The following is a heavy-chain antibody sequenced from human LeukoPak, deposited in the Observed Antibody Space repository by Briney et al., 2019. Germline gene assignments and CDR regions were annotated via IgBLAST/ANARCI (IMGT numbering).Heavy chain of an antibody. V-gene: IGHV3-23*01. J-gene: IGHJ4*02. Sequence: PGGSLRLSCAASGFTFSSYAMSWVRQAPGKGLEWVSAISGSGGSTYYADSVKGRFTISRDNAKNSLYLQMNSLRAEDTAVYYCARGRKHIVVVTAPPGYWGQGTLVTVSS. CDR3: ARGRKHIVVVTAPPGY. CDR2: ISGSGGST. CDR1: GFTFSSYA. D-gene: IGHD2-21*02.